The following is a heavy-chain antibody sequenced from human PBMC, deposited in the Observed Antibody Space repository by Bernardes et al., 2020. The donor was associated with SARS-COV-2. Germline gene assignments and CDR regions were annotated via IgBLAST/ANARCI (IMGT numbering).Heavy chain of an antibody. CDR1: GFIFSHYA. V-gene: IGHV3-23*01. CDR3: TLRKDHHFDF. CDR2: IGLTADDT. J-gene: IGHJ4*02. Sequence: GESLRLSCVGSGFIFSHYAMDWVRQAPGKGLEWVSTIGLTADDTHYADSVKGRFTISRANSKNTLYLQMESLRVDDTAVYHCTLRKDHHFDFWGQGILVTVSS.